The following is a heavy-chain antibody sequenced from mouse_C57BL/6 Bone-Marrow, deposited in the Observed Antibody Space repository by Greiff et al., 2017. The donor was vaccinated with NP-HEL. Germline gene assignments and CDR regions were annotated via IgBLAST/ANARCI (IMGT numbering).Heavy chain of an antibody. CDR2: IYPRDGST. CDR1: GYTFTSYD. J-gene: IGHJ2*01. CDR3: ARLGYYGSRDY. V-gene: IGHV1-85*01. Sequence: VMLVESGPELVKPGASVKLSCKASGYTFTSYDINWVKQRPGQGLEWIGWIYPRDGSTKYNEKFKGKATLTVDTSSSTAYMELHSLTSEDSAVYFCARLGYYGSRDYWGQGTTLTVSS. D-gene: IGHD1-1*01.